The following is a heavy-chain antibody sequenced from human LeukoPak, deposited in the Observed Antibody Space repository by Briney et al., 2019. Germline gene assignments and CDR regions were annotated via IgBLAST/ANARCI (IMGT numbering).Heavy chain of an antibody. J-gene: IGHJ3*02. Sequence: ASVKVSCKASGYTFTSYYMHWVRQAPGQGLEWMGIINPSGGSTSYAQKFQGRVTMTRDMSTSTVYMELSSLRSEDTAVYYCASFSGGTYYYDSSGYAPQNDAFDIWGQGTMVTVSS. V-gene: IGHV1-46*01. CDR2: INPSGGST. CDR1: GYTFTSYY. D-gene: IGHD3-22*01. CDR3: ASFSGGTYYYDSSGYAPQNDAFDI.